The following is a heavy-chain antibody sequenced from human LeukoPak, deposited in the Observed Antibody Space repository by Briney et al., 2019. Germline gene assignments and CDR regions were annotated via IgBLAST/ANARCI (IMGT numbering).Heavy chain of an antibody. J-gene: IGHJ4*02. V-gene: IGHV4-39*07. Sequence: PSDNLSLTCTVTHGSFTDYYWGGIHQPPGKGLDWIGSTYYRGNTFYNPSLRNRVSISIDTSKGRFSLNLNSVTAADTAVYFCTRDREHGTQDSWGQGTLVTVS. CDR2: TYYRGNT. D-gene: IGHD1-26*01. CDR3: TRDREHGTQDS. CDR1: HGSFTDYY.